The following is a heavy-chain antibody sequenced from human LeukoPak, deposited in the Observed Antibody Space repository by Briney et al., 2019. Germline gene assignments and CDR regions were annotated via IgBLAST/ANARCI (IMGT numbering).Heavy chain of an antibody. Sequence: PGRSLRLSCAASGFTFSSYGMHWVRQAPGKGLEWVAVIWYGGSNKYYADSVKGRFTISRDNSKNTLYLQMNSLRAEDTAVYYCARVPGMPDAFDIWGQGTMVTISS. CDR3: ARVPGMPDAFDI. CDR1: GFTFSSYG. CDR2: IWYGGSNK. V-gene: IGHV3-33*01. D-gene: IGHD1-26*01. J-gene: IGHJ3*02.